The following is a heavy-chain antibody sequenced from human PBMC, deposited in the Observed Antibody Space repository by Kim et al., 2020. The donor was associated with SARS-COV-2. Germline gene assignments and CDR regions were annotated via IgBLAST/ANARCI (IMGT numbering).Heavy chain of an antibody. Sequence: GGSLRLSCAASGFTFSAYGMHWVRQAPGKGLEWVAIISYDGSREYYVDSVKGRFTISRDNSKNTLYPQMNSLRAEDTAVYYCAKDYRFWSGYCDYWGQGILVTVSS. D-gene: IGHD3-3*01. CDR1: GFTFSAYG. V-gene: IGHV3-30*18. CDR2: ISYDGSRE. CDR3: AKDYRFWSGYCDY. J-gene: IGHJ4*02.